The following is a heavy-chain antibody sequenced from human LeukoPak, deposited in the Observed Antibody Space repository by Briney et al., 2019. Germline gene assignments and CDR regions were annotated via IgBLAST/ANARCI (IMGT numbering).Heavy chain of an antibody. J-gene: IGHJ4*02. V-gene: IGHV4-4*07. D-gene: IGHD6-19*01. Sequence: SETLSLTCTVSGGSISSYYWSWIRQPAGKGLEWIGRIYTSGSTNYNPSLKSRVTMSVDTSKNQFSLKLSSVTAADTAVYYCARDWGRSAVAGTGHFDYWGQGTLVTVSS. CDR3: ARDWGRSAVAGTGHFDY. CDR2: IYTSGST. CDR1: GGSISSYY.